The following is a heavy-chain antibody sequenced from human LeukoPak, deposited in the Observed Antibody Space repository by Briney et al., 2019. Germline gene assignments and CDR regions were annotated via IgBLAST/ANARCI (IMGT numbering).Heavy chain of an antibody. V-gene: IGHV1-2*06. CDR1: GGTFNNYA. J-gene: IGHJ4*02. Sequence: ASVKVSCKTSGGTFNNYAINWVRQAPGQGLEWMGRININSGGINYAQKFQGRVTMTRATSISTAYMELSRLRFDDTAVYYCARDRDGGVGTIDYWGQGTLVPVSS. CDR3: ARDRDGGVGTIDY. CDR2: ININSGGI. D-gene: IGHD3-3*01.